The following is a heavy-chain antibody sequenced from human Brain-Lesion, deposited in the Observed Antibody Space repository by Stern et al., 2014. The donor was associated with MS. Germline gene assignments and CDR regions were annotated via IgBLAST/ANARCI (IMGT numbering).Heavy chain of an antibody. D-gene: IGHD2-15*01. Sequence: QMQLVQSGPGLVKPSETLSLTCTVAGGSVSSTSYAWAWIRQPPGKGLEWIGTIYYSGNTYYSPSLKSRLPISLDTSKNPFSLQLRFVTAADTAVYYCAGEEDIRYCSGGSCTGNWFDPWGQGTLVTVSS. CDR1: GGSVSSTSYA. CDR2: IYYSGNT. J-gene: IGHJ5*02. CDR3: AGEEDIRYCSGGSCTGNWFDP. V-gene: IGHV4-39*01.